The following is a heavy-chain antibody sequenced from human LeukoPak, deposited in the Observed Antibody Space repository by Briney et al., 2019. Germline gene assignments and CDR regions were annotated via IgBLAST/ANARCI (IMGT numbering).Heavy chain of an antibody. CDR2: ISSGSSYK. J-gene: IGHJ1*01. CDR3: AREERAVFQH. CDR1: GFTFNTYT. V-gene: IGHV3-21*01. Sequence: GSLRLSCAASGFTFNTYTMNWVRQAPGKGLEWVSSISSGSSYKYYADSLRGRFTISRDNAKNSLFLQMNSLRVEDTGVYYCAREERAVFQHWGQGTLVTVSS.